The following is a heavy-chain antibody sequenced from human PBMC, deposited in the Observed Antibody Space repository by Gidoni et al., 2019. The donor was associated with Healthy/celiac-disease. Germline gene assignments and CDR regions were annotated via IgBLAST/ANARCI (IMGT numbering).Heavy chain of an antibody. CDR1: GYSVSSHSAA. D-gene: IGHD6-13*01. CDR2: TYYRSKWYN. V-gene: IGHV6-1*01. J-gene: IGHJ4*01. CDR3: AREYMGLYSSSWCFDY. Sequence: QVQLQQSGPGLVKPSQTLSLTCAISGYSVSSHSAAWNWIRQSPSRGLEWLGRTYYRSKWYNDYAVSVKSRITIKPDTSKNEFSLQLNSVTPEDTAVYYCAREYMGLYSSSWCFDYWGQGTLVTVSS.